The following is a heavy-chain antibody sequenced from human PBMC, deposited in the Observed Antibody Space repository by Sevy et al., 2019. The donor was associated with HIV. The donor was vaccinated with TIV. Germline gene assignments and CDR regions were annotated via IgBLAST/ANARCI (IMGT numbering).Heavy chain of an antibody. CDR3: ASYYSVLRFLEWFPQGPGMFDY. CDR1: GGSISSGDYY. V-gene: IGHV4-30-4*01. J-gene: IGHJ4*02. D-gene: IGHD3-3*01. Sequence: SETLSLTCTVSGGSISSGDYYWSWIRQPPGKGLEWIGYIYYSGSTYYNPSLKSRVTISVDTSKNQFSLKLSSVTAADTALYYCASYYSVLRFLEWFPQGPGMFDYWGQGTLVTVSS. CDR2: IYYSGST.